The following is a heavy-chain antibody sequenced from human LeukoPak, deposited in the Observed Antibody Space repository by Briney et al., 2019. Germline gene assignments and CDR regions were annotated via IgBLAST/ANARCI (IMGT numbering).Heavy chain of an antibody. J-gene: IGHJ3*02. D-gene: IGHD3-3*01. Sequence: SETLSLTCTVSGGSISSYYWSWIRQPPGKGLEWIGYIYYSGSTNYNPSLKSRVTISVDTSKNQFSLKLSSVTAADTAVYYCAREGYDFWSGYHGAFDIWGQGTMVTVSS. CDR3: AREGYDFWSGYHGAFDI. CDR2: IYYSGST. V-gene: IGHV4-59*01. CDR1: GGSISSYY.